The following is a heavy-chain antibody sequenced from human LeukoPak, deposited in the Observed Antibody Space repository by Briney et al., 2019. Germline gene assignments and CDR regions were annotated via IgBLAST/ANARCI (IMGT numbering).Heavy chain of an antibody. J-gene: IGHJ4*02. V-gene: IGHV1-2*02. CDR3: ATSIAVAGTGFDY. CDR1: GYTFTGYY. CDR2: INPNSGGT. D-gene: IGHD6-19*01. Sequence: ASVKVSCKASGYTFTGYYMHWVRQAPGQGLEWMGWINPNSGGTNYAQKFQGRVTMTRDTSISTAYMELSRLRSDDTAVYYCATSIAVAGTGFDYWGQGTLVTVSS.